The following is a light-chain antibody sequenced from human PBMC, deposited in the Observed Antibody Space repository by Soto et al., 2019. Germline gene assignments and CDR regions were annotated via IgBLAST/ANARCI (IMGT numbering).Light chain of an antibody. CDR1: QSIRTF. J-gene: IGKJ1*01. V-gene: IGKV1-39*01. Sequence: DIQMTQSPSSLSASVGDRVAITCRASQSIRTFLNWYQQKPGKAPKLLIYAASTLQSGVPSRFSGSVSGTDFSLTISSLQPEDFATYYCQQSYGAPQTFGQGTKVDIK. CDR2: AAS. CDR3: QQSYGAPQT.